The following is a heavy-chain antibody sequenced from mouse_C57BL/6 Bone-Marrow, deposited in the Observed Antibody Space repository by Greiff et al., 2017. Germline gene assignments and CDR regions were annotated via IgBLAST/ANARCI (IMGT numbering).Heavy chain of an antibody. CDR2: IDPANGNT. V-gene: IGHV14-3*01. D-gene: IGHD1-1*01. J-gene: IGHJ3*01. Sequence: VQLQQSVAELVRPGASVKLSCTASGFNIKNTYMHWVKQRPEQGQEWIGRIDPANGNTKYAPKFQGKATIPADTSSNTAYLQLSSLTSEDTAIYYCANPPDYYGSSQFAYWGQGTLVTVSA. CDR3: ANPPDYYGSSQFAY. CDR1: GFNIKNTY.